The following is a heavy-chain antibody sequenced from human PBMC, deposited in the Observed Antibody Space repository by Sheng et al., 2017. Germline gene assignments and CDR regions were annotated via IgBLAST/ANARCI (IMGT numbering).Heavy chain of an antibody. CDR2: ISSNGGST. CDR1: GFTFSSYA. D-gene: IGHD2-2*01. Sequence: EVQLVESGEGLVQPGGSLRLSCAASGFTFSSYAMHWVRQAPGKGLEYVSAISSNGGSTYYADSVKGRFTISRDNSKNTLYLQMGSLRAEDMAVYYCARGGGYCSSTSCQRYYYYGMDVWGQGTTVTVSS. CDR3: ARGGGYCSSTSCQRYYYYGMDV. V-gene: IGHV3-64*02. J-gene: IGHJ6*02.